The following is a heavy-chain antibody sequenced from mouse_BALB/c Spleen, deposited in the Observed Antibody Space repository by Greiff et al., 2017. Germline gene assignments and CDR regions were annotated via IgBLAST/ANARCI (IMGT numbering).Heavy chain of an antibody. J-gene: IGHJ4*01. Sequence: VQLQQPGAELVMPGASVKMSCKASGYTFTDYWMHWVKQRPGQGLEWIGAIDTSDSYTSYNQKFKGKATLTVDESSSTAYMQLSSLTSEDSAVYYCARGSYRYDNYAMDYWGQGTSVTVSS. CDR3: ARGSYRYDNYAMDY. CDR1: GYTFTDYW. V-gene: IGHV1-69*01. CDR2: IDTSDSYT. D-gene: IGHD2-14*01.